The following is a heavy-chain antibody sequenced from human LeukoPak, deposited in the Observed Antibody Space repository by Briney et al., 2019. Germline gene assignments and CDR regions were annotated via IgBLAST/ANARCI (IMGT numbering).Heavy chain of an antibody. V-gene: IGHV1-18*01. Sequence: ASVKVSCKASGYIFTSYGISWVRQAPGQGLEWMGWISAYNGNTNYAQKLQGRVTMTTDTSTSTAYMELRSLRSDDTAVYYCAKDLSKGLLYRRGMYYFDYWGQGTLVTVSS. CDR1: GYIFTSYG. D-gene: IGHD3-3*01. J-gene: IGHJ4*02. CDR3: AKDLSKGLLYRRGMYYFDY. CDR2: ISAYNGNT.